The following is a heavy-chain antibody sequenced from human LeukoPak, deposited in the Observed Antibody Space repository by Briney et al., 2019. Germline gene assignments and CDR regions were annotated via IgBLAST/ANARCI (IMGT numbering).Heavy chain of an antibody. CDR2: FSGCSGNT. D-gene: IGHD3-10*01. J-gene: IGHJ4*02. V-gene: IGHV1-18*01. CDR1: GYTFTSYG. Sequence: GASVKVSCKASGYTFTSYGISWVRQPPGPGHGSGGGFSGCSGNTNYAQKFQGRVTMTIDTSTSTHYMELRSLRSDDTAVYYCARGRTHRRLWLGESTGGPFDYWGQGPLVTVSS. CDR3: ARGRTHRRLWLGESTGGPFDY.